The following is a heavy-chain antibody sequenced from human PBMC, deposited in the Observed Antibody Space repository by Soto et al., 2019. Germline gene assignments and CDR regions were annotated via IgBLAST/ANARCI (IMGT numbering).Heavy chain of an antibody. Sequence: GGSLRLSCAASGFTFSGYWMHWVRQAPGKGLVWVSRIDTYGSNTTYADSVKGRFTISRDNARDTLYLQMNSLRAEDTAVYYCARGIGYNYGSLDVWGQGTTVTVSS. V-gene: IGHV3-74*01. CDR3: ARGIGYNYGSLDV. J-gene: IGHJ6*02. D-gene: IGHD5-18*01. CDR1: GFTFSGYW. CDR2: IDTYGSNT.